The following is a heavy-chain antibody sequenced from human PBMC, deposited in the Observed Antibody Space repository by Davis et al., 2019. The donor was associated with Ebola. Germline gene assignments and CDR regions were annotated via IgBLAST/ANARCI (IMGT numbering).Heavy chain of an antibody. V-gene: IGHV1-2*04. CDR3: ARDEGQGVGIAAADATYYFDY. CDR1: GYTFTGYY. Sequence: ASVKASCKASGYTFTGYYMHWVRQAPGQGLEWMGWINPNSGGTNYAQKFQGWVTMTRDTSISTAYMELSRLRSDDTAVYYCARDEGQGVGIAAADATYYFDYWGQGTLVTVSS. J-gene: IGHJ4*02. D-gene: IGHD6-13*01. CDR2: INPNSGGT.